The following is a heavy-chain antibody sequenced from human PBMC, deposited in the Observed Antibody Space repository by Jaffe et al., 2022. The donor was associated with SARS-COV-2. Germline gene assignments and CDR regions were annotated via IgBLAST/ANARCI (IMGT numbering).Heavy chain of an antibody. Sequence: QVQLVESGGGVVQPGRSLRLSCAASGFTFSSYGMHWVRQAPGKGLEWVAVIWYDGSDKYYADSVKGRFTISRDNSKNTLYLQMNSLRAEDTALYYCARYSRSSGVNYAMDVWGQGTTVTVSS. CDR3: ARYSRSSGVNYAMDV. V-gene: IGHV3-33*01. CDR1: GFTFSSYG. D-gene: IGHD6-6*01. J-gene: IGHJ6*02. CDR2: IWYDGSDK.